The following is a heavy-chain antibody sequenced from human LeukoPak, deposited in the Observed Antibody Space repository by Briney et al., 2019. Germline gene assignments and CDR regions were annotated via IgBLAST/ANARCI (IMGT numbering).Heavy chain of an antibody. V-gene: IGHV4-39*01. CDR1: GGSISSSTYS. CDR3: ARHSLNNYGSYY. J-gene: IGHJ4*02. D-gene: IGHD3-16*01. CDR2: IHYDGNT. Sequence: SETLSLTCTVSGGSISSSTYSWTWIRQPPGKGLEWIGSIHYDGNTYYKPSLKCRVTISVDTSKIQFSLRLSSATATDMATYYCARHSLNNYGSYYWGQGTLVTVSS.